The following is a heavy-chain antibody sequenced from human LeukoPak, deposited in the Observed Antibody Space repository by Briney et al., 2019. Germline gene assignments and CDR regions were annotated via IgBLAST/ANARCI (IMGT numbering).Heavy chain of an antibody. CDR2: IRYDGSNR. CDR1: GFTFSSNG. Sequence: GGSLRLSCAASGFTFSSNGMHWVRQAPGKGLEWVAFIRYDGSNRYYADSVKGRFTISRDNSKNTLYLQMNSLRAEDTAVYYCAKEGYCSGTSCPHFDYWGQGPWSPSPQ. CDR3: AKEGYCSGTSCPHFDY. V-gene: IGHV3-30*02. D-gene: IGHD2-2*01. J-gene: IGHJ4*02.